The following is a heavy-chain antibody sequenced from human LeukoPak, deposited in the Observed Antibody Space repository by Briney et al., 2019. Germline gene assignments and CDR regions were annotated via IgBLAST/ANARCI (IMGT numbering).Heavy chain of an antibody. J-gene: IGHJ1*01. CDR1: GGSISVYY. CDR3: ARHSKYYYDSSGSYVVYFQH. D-gene: IGHD3-22*01. Sequence: AETLCLTCTVSGGSISVYYWSWIRQPPGKGLEWIGYIYYSGSTNYNPSLKSRVTISVDTSKNQFSLKLSSVTAADTAVYYCARHSKYYYDSSGSYVVYFQHWGQGTLRTVSS. CDR2: IYYSGST. V-gene: IGHV4-59*08.